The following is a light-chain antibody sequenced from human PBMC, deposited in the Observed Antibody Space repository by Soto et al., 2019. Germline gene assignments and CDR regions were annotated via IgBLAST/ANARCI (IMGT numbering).Light chain of an antibody. CDR1: ESISSHY. CDR2: GAS. CDR3: QNFGDSPFT. V-gene: IGKV3-20*01. J-gene: IGKJ3*01. Sequence: EVVLMQSPDTLSLSPSERAALSCRASESISSHYIAWYQHKPGQAPRLLIFGASTRATGIPDRFSGSWSGTDFTLTISRLEPEDFAMYYCQNFGDSPFTFGPGTKVDIK.